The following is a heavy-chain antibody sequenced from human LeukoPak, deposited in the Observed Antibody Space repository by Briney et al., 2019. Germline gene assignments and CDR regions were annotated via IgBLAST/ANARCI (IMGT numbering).Heavy chain of an antibody. CDR2: IIPIFGTA. Sequence: ASVKVSCKASGGTFSSYAISWVRQAPGQGLEWMGGIIPIFGTANYAQKFQGRASITADESTSTAYMELSSLRSEDTAVYYCAGGEGYYYGSGSYYLYGMDVWGQGTTVTVSS. CDR1: GGTFSSYA. V-gene: IGHV1-69*13. D-gene: IGHD3-10*01. CDR3: AGGEGYYYGSGSYYLYGMDV. J-gene: IGHJ6*02.